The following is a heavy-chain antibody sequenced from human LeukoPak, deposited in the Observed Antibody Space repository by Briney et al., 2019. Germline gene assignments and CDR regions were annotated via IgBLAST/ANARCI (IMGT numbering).Heavy chain of an antibody. V-gene: IGHV1-69*13. CDR1: GDTLSSHG. J-gene: IGHJ6*03. D-gene: IGHD6-6*01. Sequence: SVKVSCKASGDTLSSHGFSWVRQAPGQGLEWMGGIIPMFGTVNYAQNFQGRVTITADESTSTAYMDLGSLRSEDTAVYYCARVISIGQPPYFYYMDVWGKGTTVTVSS. CDR2: IIPMFGTV. CDR3: ARVISIGQPPYFYYMDV.